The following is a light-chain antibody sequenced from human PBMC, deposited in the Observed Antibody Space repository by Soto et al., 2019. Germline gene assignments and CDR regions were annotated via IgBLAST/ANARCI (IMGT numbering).Light chain of an antibody. Sequence: EIVMTQSPATLSVSPGERATVSCRASQSVSSNLAWYQQKPGQAPRLLIYGASTRATGIPARFSGSGSGTEFTLTISSLQSEDFAVYYCQQYDNWPPVTFGGGTKVEIK. CDR3: QQYDNWPPVT. V-gene: IGKV3-15*01. J-gene: IGKJ4*01. CDR1: QSVSSN. CDR2: GAS.